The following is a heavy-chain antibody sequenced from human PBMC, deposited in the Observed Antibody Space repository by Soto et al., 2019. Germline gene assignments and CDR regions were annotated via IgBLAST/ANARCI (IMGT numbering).Heavy chain of an antibody. D-gene: IGHD2-8*02. CDR1: GYIFTGYY. Sequence: ASVKVSCKASGYIFTGYYIHWVRQAAGQGPEWMGSVTPRNGDTAFAQKYQGRVTVTSNTSMSTVYMELSNLRSDDTAVYYCARGGSYWARRHYFDSWAREPWSPSPQ. V-gene: IGHV1-8*02. CDR3: ARGGSYWARRHYFDS. J-gene: IGHJ4*02. CDR2: VTPRNGDT.